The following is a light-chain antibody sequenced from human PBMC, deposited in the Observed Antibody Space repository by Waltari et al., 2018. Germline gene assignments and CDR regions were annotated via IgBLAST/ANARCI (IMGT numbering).Light chain of an antibody. J-gene: IGLJ2*01. CDR1: AFPKQF. CDR3: HSADFSGNFRV. CDR2: QDT. V-gene: IGLV3-25*03. Sequence: YDLTQSPPLLVSHGQTARIPRSGHAFPKQFSFLYQQRPGKAPSLVIYQDTERPSGIPERFSGSSSGTTVTLTISDVQAEDEGDYYCHSADFSGNFRVFGGGTRLTV.